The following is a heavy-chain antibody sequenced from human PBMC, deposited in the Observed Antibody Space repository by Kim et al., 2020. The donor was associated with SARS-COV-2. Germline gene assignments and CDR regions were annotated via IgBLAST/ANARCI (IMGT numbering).Heavy chain of an antibody. CDR2: K. J-gene: IGHJ4*02. D-gene: IGHD5-12*01. V-gene: IGHV1-18*01. Sequence: KNYEQKPQGRVTMTTDTSTSTAYMELRSLRSDDTAVYYCARDGGYDSGDYWGQGTLVTVSS. CDR3: ARDGGYDSGDY.